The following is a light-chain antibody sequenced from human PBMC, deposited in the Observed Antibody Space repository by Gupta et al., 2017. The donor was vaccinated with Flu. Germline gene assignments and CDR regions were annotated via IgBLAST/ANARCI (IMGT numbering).Light chain of an antibody. V-gene: IGKV3-20*01. J-gene: IGKJ2*01. CDR2: GAS. Sequence: IVLTQFPGTLSLSPGERATLSCRASQSVSNSYLAWYQQKAGQPPRLLMYGASSRATGIPDRFSGSGSGTDFTLTMSRLEPEDFAVYYCQQYGNSPAYTFGQGTKLEIK. CDR3: QQYGNSPAYT. CDR1: QSVSNSY.